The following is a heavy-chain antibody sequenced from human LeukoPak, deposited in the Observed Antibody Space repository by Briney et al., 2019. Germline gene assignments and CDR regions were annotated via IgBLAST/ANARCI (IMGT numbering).Heavy chain of an antibody. V-gene: IGHV4-59*11. CDR3: ARCGSDFDS. CDR1: GGSISTHY. CDR2: IYYSGST. D-gene: IGHD5-12*01. J-gene: IGHJ4*02. Sequence: SETLSLTCTVSGGSISTHYWSWIRQPPGKGLEWIGYIYYSGSTNYNPSLKSRVTISVDTSKNQFSLRLSSVTAADTAVYYCARCGSDFDSWARGTLVTVSS.